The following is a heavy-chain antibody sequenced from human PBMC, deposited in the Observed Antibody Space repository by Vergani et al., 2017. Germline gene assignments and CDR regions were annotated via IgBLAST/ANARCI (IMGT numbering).Heavy chain of an antibody. J-gene: IGHJ3*01. CDR3: ARRSGGYYSGGKVHPLRTAFDV. CDR1: GGSISAGYYF. Sequence: QVQLQASGPGRVKPSQTLSLTCTMSGGSISAGYYFWSWIRQPAGKGLEWLGHISASGNASHSPSLKTRVPRSVDPSKNQFSLTVTSVTAADTAIYFCARRSGGYYSGGKVHPLRTAFDVWGHGTVVTVSS. V-gene: IGHV4-61*02. CDR2: ISASGNA. D-gene: IGHD2-15*01.